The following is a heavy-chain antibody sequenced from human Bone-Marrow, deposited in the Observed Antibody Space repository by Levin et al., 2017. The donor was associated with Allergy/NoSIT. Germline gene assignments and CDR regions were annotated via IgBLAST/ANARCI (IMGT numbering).Heavy chain of an antibody. Sequence: GESMKISCASSGFTFSGYWMAWVRQAPGKGLEWVANINRDGGDGYYVDSVKGRFTISRDNARNSLDLQMNSLRVEDTAVYYCARNGAWSFEFWGQGTLVTVSS. D-gene: IGHD2-8*01. J-gene: IGHJ4*02. V-gene: IGHV3-7*02. CDR2: INRDGGDG. CDR3: ARNGAWSFEF. CDR1: GFTFSGYW.